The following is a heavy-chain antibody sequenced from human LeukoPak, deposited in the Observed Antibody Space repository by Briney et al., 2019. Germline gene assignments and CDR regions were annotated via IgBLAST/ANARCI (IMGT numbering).Heavy chain of an antibody. CDR3: ARVICRDGYNYCPPVDFDY. CDR1: GYTFTSYY. D-gene: IGHD5-24*01. J-gene: IGHJ4*02. CDR2: ISAYNGNT. Sequence: ASVKVSCKASGYTFTSYYMHWVRQAPGQGLEWMGWISAYNGNTNYAQKLQGRVTMTTDTSTSTAYMELRSLRSDDTAVYYCARVICRDGYNYCPPVDFDYWGQGTLVTVSS. V-gene: IGHV1-18*04.